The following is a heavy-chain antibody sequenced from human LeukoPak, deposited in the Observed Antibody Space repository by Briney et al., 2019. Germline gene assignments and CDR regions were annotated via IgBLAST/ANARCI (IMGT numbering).Heavy chain of an antibody. V-gene: IGHV4-4*02. CDR1: GASITNDNW. D-gene: IGHD6-19*01. J-gene: IGHJ6*02. CDR3: ARSSVTGYYYGMDV. Sequence: SGTLSLTCAVSGASITNDNWWSWVRQTPGKGLEWIGEIYHSGSTSYNPSLKSRVTISVDTSKNQFSLKLSSVTAADTAVYYCARSSVTGYYYGMDVWGQGTTVTVSS. CDR2: IYHSGST.